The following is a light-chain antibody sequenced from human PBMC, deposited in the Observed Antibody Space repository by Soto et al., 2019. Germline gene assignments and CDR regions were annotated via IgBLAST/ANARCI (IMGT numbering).Light chain of an antibody. CDR2: DAS. CDR1: QSVSTNY. V-gene: IGKV3D-20*01. Sequence: EIVLAQSPATLSLSPGERATLSCGALQSVSTNYLAWYQQKPGLAPRLLIYDASSRATGISDRFSGSGSGTDFTLTISRLEPEDFAVYYCHQYGLSPPYTFGPGTKVDIK. CDR3: HQYGLSPPYT. J-gene: IGKJ3*01.